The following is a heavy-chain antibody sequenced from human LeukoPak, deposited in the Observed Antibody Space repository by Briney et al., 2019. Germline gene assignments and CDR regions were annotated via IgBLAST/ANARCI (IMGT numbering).Heavy chain of an antibody. CDR1: GFTFSGYN. J-gene: IGHJ4*02. V-gene: IGHV3-30*02. Sequence: GGSLRLSCAASGFTFSGYNIHWVRQAPGKGLEWVAFIQYDGTNKYYADSLKGRFTISRDNSKNTLYLQMNSLRAEDTAVYYCARDLATVTTYWGQGTLVTVSS. CDR3: ARDLATVTTY. CDR2: IQYDGTNK. D-gene: IGHD4-17*01.